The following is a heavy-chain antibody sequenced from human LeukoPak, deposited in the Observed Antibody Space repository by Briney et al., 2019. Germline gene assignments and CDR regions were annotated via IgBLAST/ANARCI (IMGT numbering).Heavy chain of an antibody. D-gene: IGHD2-2*01. CDR1: GFPFSRYW. CDR2: IKEDGSEK. J-gene: IGHJ4*02. Sequence: SGGSLRLSCAASGFPFSRYWMNWVRQAPGKGLEWVASIKEDGSEKSYVDSVKSRFTISRDNSKNSLYLQMNSLRAEDTAVYYCVSCGTTTCIIRFGHWGQGTLVTVSS. V-gene: IGHV3-7*01. CDR3: VSCGTTTCIIRFGH.